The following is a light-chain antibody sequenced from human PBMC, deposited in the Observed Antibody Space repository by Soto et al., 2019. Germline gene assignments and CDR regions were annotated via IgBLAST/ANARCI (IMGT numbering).Light chain of an antibody. CDR3: QQYGA. J-gene: IGKJ1*01. CDR2: DAS. Sequence: EILMTQSPATLSVSPGERATLSCRASQSVSSNLAWYQQRPGQAPRLLIYDASNRATGVPARFSGSGSGTDFTLTISSLQPDDFATYYCQQYGAFGQGTKVDI. V-gene: IGKV3D-15*01. CDR1: QSVSSN.